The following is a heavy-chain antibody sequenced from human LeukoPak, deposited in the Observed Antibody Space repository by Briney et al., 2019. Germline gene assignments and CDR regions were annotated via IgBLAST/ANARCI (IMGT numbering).Heavy chain of an antibody. V-gene: IGHV3-33*06. CDR1: GFTFSTYG. Sequence: GGSLRLSCAAPGFTFSTYGMHWVRQAPGKGLEWVAVIWYDGSNKNYADSVKGRFTISRDNSKSTLYLQMNSLRVEDTAVYYCAKDWSGGSYFAFDYWGRGALVTVSS. CDR3: AKDWSGGSYFAFDY. J-gene: IGHJ4*02. D-gene: IGHD2-15*01. CDR2: IWYDGSNK.